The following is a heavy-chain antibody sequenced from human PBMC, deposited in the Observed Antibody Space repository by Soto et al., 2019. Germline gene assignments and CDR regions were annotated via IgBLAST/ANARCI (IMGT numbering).Heavy chain of an antibody. CDR2: ITDTGGDA. CDR3: VRGSKDFYPARRIIDF. V-gene: IGHV3-23*01. Sequence: PGGSLRLSCVASGLTFGSRAMSWVRQSPGEGLEWVSTITDTGGDAKYADSVRGRFAISRDNSKNTLYLQMSALRAEDSAIYFCVRGSKDFYPARRIIDFSGRAPLVTLSS. J-gene: IGHJ4*02. CDR1: GLTFGSRA.